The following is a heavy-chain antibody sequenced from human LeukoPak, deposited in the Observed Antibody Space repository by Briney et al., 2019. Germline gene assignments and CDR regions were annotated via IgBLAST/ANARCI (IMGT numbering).Heavy chain of an antibody. CDR2: INPNSGGT. CDR1: GGTFSSYA. J-gene: IGHJ6*03. V-gene: IGHV1-2*02. CDR3: ARDADSRAYYYMDV. Sequence: ASVKVSCEASGGTFSSYAISWVRQAPGQGLEWMGWINPNSGGTNYAQKFQGRVTMTRDTSISTAYMELSRLRSDDTAVYYCARDADSRAYYYMDVWGKGTTVTVSS. D-gene: IGHD6-13*01.